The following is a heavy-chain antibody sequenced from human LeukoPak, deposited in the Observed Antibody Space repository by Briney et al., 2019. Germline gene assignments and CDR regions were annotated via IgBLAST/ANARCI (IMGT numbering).Heavy chain of an antibody. J-gene: IGHJ2*01. CDR2: IYSGDSDT. CDR1: GYSFTRNW. V-gene: IGHV5-51*01. D-gene: IGHD4-23*01. CDR3: ARRVVNNRNWYFNL. Sequence: GESLNISCKGFGYSFTRNWIGWVRQMPGEGLEWMGIIYSGDSDTRYSPSFQGQVTISADKSINTAYLQWSSLKASDTAMYYCARRVVNNRNWYFNLWGRGTLVTVSP.